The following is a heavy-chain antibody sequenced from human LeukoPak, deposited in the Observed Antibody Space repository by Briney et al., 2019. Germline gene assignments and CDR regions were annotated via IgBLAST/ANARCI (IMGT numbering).Heavy chain of an antibody. D-gene: IGHD3-10*01. J-gene: IGHJ4*02. CDR1: GFTFSSYA. V-gene: IGHV3-23*01. CDR3: AKDKGYYGSGSYYYY. Sequence: GGSLRLSCAASGFTFSSYAMSWVRQAPGKGLEWVSAISGSGGSTYYAASVKGRFTISRDNSKNTLYLQMNSLRAEDTAVYYCAKDKGYYGSGSYYYYWGQGTLVTVSS. CDR2: ISGSGGST.